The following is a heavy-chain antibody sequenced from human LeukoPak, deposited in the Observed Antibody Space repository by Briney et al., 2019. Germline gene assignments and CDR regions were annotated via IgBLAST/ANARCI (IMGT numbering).Heavy chain of an antibody. CDR3: ARDYSSGWPNFDY. D-gene: IGHD6-19*01. J-gene: IGHJ4*02. V-gene: IGHV1-18*01. CDR2: ISTYNGNT. CDR1: GYTFTSYG. Sequence: GASVKVSCKTSGYTFTSYGISWVRQAPGQGLEWMGWISTYNGNTNYAQKPQGRVTMTTDTSTSTVYMELRSLRSDDTAVYYCARDYSSGWPNFDYWGQGTLVTVSS.